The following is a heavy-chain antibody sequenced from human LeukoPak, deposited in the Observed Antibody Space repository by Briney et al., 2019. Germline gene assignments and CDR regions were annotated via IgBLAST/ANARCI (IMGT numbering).Heavy chain of an antibody. V-gene: IGHV3-21*01. CDR3: ARLIGLTIAAAATDY. D-gene: IGHD6-13*01. CDR1: GFTFSDYD. CDR2: MTTTSSYM. J-gene: IGHJ4*02. Sequence: GGSLRLSCAASGFTFSDYDMSWVRQAPGKGLEWVSSMTTTSSYMYYADSVKGRFTISRDDAKNSLYLQMNSLRAEDTALYYCARLIGLTIAAAATDYWGQGALVTVSS.